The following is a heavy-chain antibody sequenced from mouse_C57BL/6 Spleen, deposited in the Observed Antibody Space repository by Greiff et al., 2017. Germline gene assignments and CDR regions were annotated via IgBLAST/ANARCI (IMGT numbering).Heavy chain of an antibody. D-gene: IGHD1-1*01. CDR3: ARGRGTVVATLNWYFDV. V-gene: IGHV1-31*01. J-gene: IGHJ1*03. CDR2: IYPYNGVS. Sequence: VHVKQSGPELVKPGASVTISCKASGYSFTGYYMHWVKQSHGNILDWIGYIYPYNGVSSYNQKFKGKATLTVDKSSSTAYMELRSLTSEDSAVYYCARGRGTVVATLNWYFDVWGTGTTVTVSS. CDR1: GYSFTGYY.